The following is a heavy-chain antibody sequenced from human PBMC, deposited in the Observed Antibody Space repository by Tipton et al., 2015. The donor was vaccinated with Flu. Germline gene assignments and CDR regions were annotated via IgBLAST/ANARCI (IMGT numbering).Heavy chain of an antibody. V-gene: IGHV3-30*02. CDR1: GFTFSSYG. CDR3: AKDHNCGTDTNCPAKAFDR. CDR2: IKGDGSEE. Sequence: QVQLVQSGGGLVQPGGSLRLSCAASGFTFSSYGIHWVRQAPGKGLEWVALIKGDGSEEYYADSVKGRFTISRDNSKSTLYLQMNSLRVEDTAVYYCAKDHNCGTDTNCPAKAFDRWGQGTQVTVSS. D-gene: IGHD2-21*01. J-gene: IGHJ5*02.